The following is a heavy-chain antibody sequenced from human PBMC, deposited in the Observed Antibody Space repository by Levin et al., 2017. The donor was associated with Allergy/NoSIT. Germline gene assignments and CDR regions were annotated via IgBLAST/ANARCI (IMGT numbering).Heavy chain of an antibody. J-gene: IGHJ4*02. Sequence: QSGGSLRLSCAASGFTFSDYYMDWVRQAPGKGLEWVGRIKNKAKSYTTEYAASVKGRFTISRDDSKNSLYLQMNSLKTEDTAVYYCTIADPNLNYWGQGTLVTVSS. D-gene: IGHD3-16*01. CDR2: IKNKAKSYTT. V-gene: IGHV3-72*01. CDR3: TIADPNLNY. CDR1: GFTFSDYY.